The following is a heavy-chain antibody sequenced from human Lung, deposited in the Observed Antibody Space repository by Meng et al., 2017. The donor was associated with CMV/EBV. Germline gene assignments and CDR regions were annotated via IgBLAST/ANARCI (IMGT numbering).Heavy chain of an antibody. D-gene: IGHD2-2*01. CDR3: ARVGCSSTSCPDY. CDR1: GVTISSGGYY. J-gene: IGHJ4*02. V-gene: IGHV4-31*03. CDR2: IYYSGST. Sequence: LXXTVSGVTISSGGYYWSWIRQHPGKGLEWIGYIYYSGSTYYNPSLKSRVTISVDTSKNQFSLKLSSVTAADTAVYYCARVGCSSTSCPDYWGQGTXVTVSS.